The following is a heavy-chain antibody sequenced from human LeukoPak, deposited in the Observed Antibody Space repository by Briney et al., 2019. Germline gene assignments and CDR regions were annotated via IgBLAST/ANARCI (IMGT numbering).Heavy chain of an antibody. CDR2: ISSSGNST. J-gene: IGHJ5*02. V-gene: IGHV3-23*01. Sequence: GGSLRLSCAASGFTFSSYAMSWVRQAPGKGLEWVSAISSSGNSTYCADSLKGRFTISRDNSKNTLYLQMNSLRAEDTAVYYCAKMTTGRNWFDPWGQGTLVTVSS. CDR3: AKMTTGRNWFDP. CDR1: GFTFSSYA. D-gene: IGHD3-9*01.